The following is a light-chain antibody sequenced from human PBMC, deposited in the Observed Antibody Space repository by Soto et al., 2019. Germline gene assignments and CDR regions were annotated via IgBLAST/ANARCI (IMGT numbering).Light chain of an antibody. CDR2: DAS. CDR3: QQRRDWPLT. J-gene: IGKJ5*01. CDR1: QSVGSY. V-gene: IGKV3-11*01. Sequence: EIVVRQSPATLALCPGGRATLSCRASQSVGSYLAWYQHKPGQAPRLLIYDASNRATGIPARFSGSGSGTDFTLTISSLEPEDFAVYYCQQRRDWPLTFGQGTRLEIK.